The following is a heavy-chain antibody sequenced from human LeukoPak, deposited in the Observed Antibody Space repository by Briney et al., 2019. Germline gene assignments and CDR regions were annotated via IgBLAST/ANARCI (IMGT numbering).Heavy chain of an antibody. D-gene: IGHD5-24*01. V-gene: IGHV3-30*04. CDR2: IPYDGSNK. CDR1: GFTFSSYA. CDR3: ARATSGSRDGYNWRFDY. Sequence: GGSLRLSCAASGFTFSSYAMHWVRQAPGKGLEWVALIPYDGSNKYYADSVKGRFTVSRDNSKNTLYLQMNSLRAEDTAVYYCARATSGSRDGYNWRFDYWGQGTLVTVSS. J-gene: IGHJ4*02.